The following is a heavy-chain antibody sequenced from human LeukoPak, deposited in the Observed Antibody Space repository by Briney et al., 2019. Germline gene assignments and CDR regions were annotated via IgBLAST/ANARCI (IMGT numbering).Heavy chain of an antibody. D-gene: IGHD3-10*01. Sequence: GGSLRLSCAASGFTFSSYGMHWVRQAPGKGLEWVAFIRYDGSNKYYADSVKGRFTISRDNSKNTLYLQMNSLRAEDTAVYYCAKDVGSGSYSGFDYWGQGTLVTVSS. CDR2: IRYDGSNK. V-gene: IGHV3-30*02. CDR3: AKDVGSGSYSGFDY. CDR1: GFTFSSYG. J-gene: IGHJ4*02.